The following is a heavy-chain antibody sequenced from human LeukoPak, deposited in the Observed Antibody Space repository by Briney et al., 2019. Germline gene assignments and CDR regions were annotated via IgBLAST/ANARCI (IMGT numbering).Heavy chain of an antibody. CDR1: GGSFSGYY. CDR3: ARGQVHDY. Sequence: SETLSLTCAVYGGSFSGYYWSWIRQPPGKGLEWIGEINHSGSTNYNPSLKSRVTISVDTSKNQFSLKLSSVTAADTAVYYCARGQVHDYWGQGTLVTVSS. CDR2: INHSGST. V-gene: IGHV4-34*01. J-gene: IGHJ4*02.